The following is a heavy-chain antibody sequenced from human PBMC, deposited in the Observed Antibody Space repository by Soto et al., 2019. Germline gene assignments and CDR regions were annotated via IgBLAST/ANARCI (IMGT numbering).Heavy chain of an antibody. D-gene: IGHD3-3*01. CDR2: IIPIFGTA. J-gene: IGHJ4*02. Sequence: ASVKVSCKASGGTFSSYAISWVRQAPGQGLEWMGGIIPIFGTANYAQKFQGRVTITADESTSTAYMELSSLRSEDTAVYYCARAQRILEWPHLYFDYWGQGTLVTVSS. CDR1: GGTFSSYA. V-gene: IGHV1-69*13. CDR3: ARAQRILEWPHLYFDY.